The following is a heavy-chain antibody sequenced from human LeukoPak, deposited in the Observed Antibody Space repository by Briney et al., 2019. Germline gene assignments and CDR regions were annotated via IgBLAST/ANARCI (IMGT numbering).Heavy chain of an antibody. CDR2: INPNSGVT. D-gene: IGHD2-15*01. Sequence: ASVNVSCKASGYTFTGHYIHWVRQAPGQGLEWMGWINPNSGVTNYAQKFQGRVTMTRDTSISTAYMELSSLRSDDTAVYYCARDSGASHLDYWGQETLVTVSS. CDR1: GYTFTGHY. V-gene: IGHV1-2*02. CDR3: ARDSGASHLDY. J-gene: IGHJ4*02.